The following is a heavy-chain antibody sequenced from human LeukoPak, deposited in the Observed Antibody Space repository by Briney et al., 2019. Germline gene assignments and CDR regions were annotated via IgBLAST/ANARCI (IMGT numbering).Heavy chain of an antibody. CDR2: IYTSGST. CDR1: GGSISSYY. CDR3: ARTYCGGDCYSGYFDY. V-gene: IGHV4-4*09. D-gene: IGHD2-21*02. J-gene: IGHJ4*02. Sequence: PSETLSLTCTVSGGSISSYYWSWIRQPPGKGLEWIGYIYTSGSTNYNPSLKSRVTISVDTSKNQFSLKLSSVTAADTAVYYCARTYCGGDCYSGYFDYWGQGTLVTVSS.